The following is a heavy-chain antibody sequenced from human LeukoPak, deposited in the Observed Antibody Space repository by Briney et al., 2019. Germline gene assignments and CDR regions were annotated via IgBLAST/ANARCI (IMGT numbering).Heavy chain of an antibody. D-gene: IGHD2-2*01. CDR1: GFTFSSYW. CDR2: IKQDGSEE. V-gene: IGHV3-7*01. Sequence: GGSLRLPCAASGFTFSSYWMIWVRQAPGKGLEWVANIKQDGSEEYYVDSVKGRFTISRDNAKNSLYLQMNSLRAEDTAVYYCARGGPAAMVDPWGQGTLVTVSS. CDR3: ARGGPAAMVDP. J-gene: IGHJ5*02.